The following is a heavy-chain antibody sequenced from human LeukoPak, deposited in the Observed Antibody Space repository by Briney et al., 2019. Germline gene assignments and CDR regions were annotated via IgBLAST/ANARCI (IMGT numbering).Heavy chain of an antibody. CDR2: IIPILGIA. J-gene: IGHJ5*02. Sequence: SVNVSCKASGGTFSSYAISWVRQAPGQGLEWMGRIIPILGIANYAQKFQGRVTITADKSTSTAYMELSSLRSEDTAVYYCVRGDGVLLWFGESAWGQGTLVTVSS. CDR3: VRGDGVLLWFGESA. D-gene: IGHD3-10*01. CDR1: GGTFSSYA. V-gene: IGHV1-69*04.